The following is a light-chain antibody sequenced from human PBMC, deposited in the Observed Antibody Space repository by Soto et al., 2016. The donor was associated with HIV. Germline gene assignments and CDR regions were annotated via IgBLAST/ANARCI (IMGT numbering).Light chain of an antibody. Sequence: AIRMTQSPSSFSASTGDRVTITCRASQGLSDYVAWYQQKPGKAPKLLIYAASTLQSGVPARFNGSGSRTDFTLTITCLQSEDIATYYCQQYYSYPWTFGQGTKVE. CDR3: QQYYSYPWT. V-gene: IGKV1-8*01. J-gene: IGKJ1*01. CDR2: AAS. CDR1: QGLSDY.